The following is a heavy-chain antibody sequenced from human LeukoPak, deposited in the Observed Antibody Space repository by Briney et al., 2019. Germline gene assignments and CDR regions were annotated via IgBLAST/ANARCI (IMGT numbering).Heavy chain of an antibody. Sequence: SETLSLTCTVSGGPISSSRYYWGWIRQPPGKGLEWIGSIYYSGSTHYNPSLKSRVTISVDTSKNQFSLKLSSVTAADTAVYYCARQTYDDILTGYYPENFDYWGQGTLVTVSS. CDR2: IYYSGST. J-gene: IGHJ4*02. CDR3: ARQTYDDILTGYYPENFDY. V-gene: IGHV4-39*01. CDR1: GGPISSSRYY. D-gene: IGHD3-9*01.